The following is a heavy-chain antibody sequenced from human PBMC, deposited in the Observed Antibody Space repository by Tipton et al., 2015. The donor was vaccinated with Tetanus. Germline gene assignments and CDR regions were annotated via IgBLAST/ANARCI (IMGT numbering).Heavy chain of an antibody. CDR1: GGSLGSDGYS. D-gene: IGHD3-22*01. CDR3: ASYIYYYDNTGYYYYFDY. Sequence: TLSLTCDVSGGSLGSDGYSWGWIRQPPGKGLEYIGYIYHSGTASYNPSLKSRVTLSVDRSKSQFSLRLTSVTAADTAVYYCASYIYYYDNTGYYYYFDYWGQGTLVTVTS. J-gene: IGHJ4*02. V-gene: IGHV4-30-2*01. CDR2: IYHSGTA.